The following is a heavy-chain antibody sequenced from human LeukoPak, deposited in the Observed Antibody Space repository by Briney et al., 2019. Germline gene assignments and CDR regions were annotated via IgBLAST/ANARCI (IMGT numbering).Heavy chain of an antibody. CDR2: ISISATTM. Sequence: GGSLRLSCAASGFTFSGYEMNWVRQAPGKGLEWVSYISISATTMYYADSVKGRFTISRGNSKTSLYLQMSSLRAEDTAVYYCARGGSSGYHYNAFDIWGQGTMVTVSS. V-gene: IGHV3-48*03. J-gene: IGHJ3*02. CDR3: ARGGSSGYHYNAFDI. CDR1: GFTFSGYE. D-gene: IGHD3-22*01.